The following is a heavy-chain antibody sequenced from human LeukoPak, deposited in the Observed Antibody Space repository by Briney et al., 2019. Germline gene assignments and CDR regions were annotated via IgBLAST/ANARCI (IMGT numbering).Heavy chain of an antibody. Sequence: SETLSLTCAVYGGSFSGYYWSWIRQPPGKGLEWIGEIYHSGSTNYNPSLKSRVTISVDKSKNQFSLKLSSVTAADTAVYYCARVQRTNYGPHYFDYWGQGTLVTVSS. CDR3: ARVQRTNYGPHYFDY. CDR2: IYHSGST. CDR1: GGSFSGYY. D-gene: IGHD2-8*01. J-gene: IGHJ4*02. V-gene: IGHV4-34*01.